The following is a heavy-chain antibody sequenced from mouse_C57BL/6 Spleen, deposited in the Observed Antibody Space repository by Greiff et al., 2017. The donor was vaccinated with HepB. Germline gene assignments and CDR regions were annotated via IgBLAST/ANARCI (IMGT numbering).Heavy chain of an antibody. V-gene: IGHV2-2*01. CDR1: GFSLTSYG. CDR2: IWSGGST. Sequence: VQRVESGPGLVQPSQSLSITCTVSGFSLTSYGVHWVRQSPGKGLEWLGVIWSGGSTDYNAAFISRLSISKDNSKSQVFFKMNSLQADDTAIYYCARDYYGSSYEHAMDYWGQGTSVTVSS. D-gene: IGHD1-1*01. CDR3: ARDYYGSSYEHAMDY. J-gene: IGHJ4*01.